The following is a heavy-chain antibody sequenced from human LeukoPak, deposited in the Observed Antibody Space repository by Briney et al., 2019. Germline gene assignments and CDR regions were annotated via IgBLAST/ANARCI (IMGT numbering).Heavy chain of an antibody. CDR3: VRDWGYDSSGYWQKYFDT. CDR1: GFTFTTFW. V-gene: IGHV3-74*01. J-gene: IGHJ4*02. Sequence: GGSLRLSCAPSGFTFTTFWMHWVRQAPGKGLVWVSRINHDGSSTNYADSVKGRFTISRDNAKNTVYLQMNSLRAEDTAVYYCVRDWGYDSSGYWQKYFDTWGQGTLVTVSS. D-gene: IGHD3-22*01. CDR2: INHDGSST.